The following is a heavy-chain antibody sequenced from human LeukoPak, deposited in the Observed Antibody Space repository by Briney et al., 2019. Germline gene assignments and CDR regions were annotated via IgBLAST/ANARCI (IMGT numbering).Heavy chain of an antibody. J-gene: IGHJ6*04. D-gene: IGHD3-10*01. V-gene: IGHV3-11*06. CDR3: ARVKGVRGVIMKYYYYGMDV. CDR1: GFTFSDYY. CDR2: ISSSSSYT. Sequence: GGSLRLSCAASGFTFSDYYMNWIRQAPGKGLEWVSYISSSSSYTNYADSVKGRFTISRDNAKNSLYLQMNSLRAEDTAVYYCARVKGVRGVIMKYYYYGMDVWGKGTTVTVSS.